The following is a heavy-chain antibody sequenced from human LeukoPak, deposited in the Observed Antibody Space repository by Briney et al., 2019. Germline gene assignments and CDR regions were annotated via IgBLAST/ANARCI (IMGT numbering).Heavy chain of an antibody. Sequence: ASVKVSCKASGYTFTSYDINWVRQATGQGLEWMGWMNPNSGNTGYAQKFQGRVTITRNTSISTAYMELGSLRSEDTAVYYCARLPMAARRILAFDYWGQGTLVTVSS. V-gene: IGHV1-8*03. CDR1: GYTFTSYD. CDR2: MNPNSGNT. J-gene: IGHJ4*02. D-gene: IGHD6-6*01. CDR3: ARLPMAARRILAFDY.